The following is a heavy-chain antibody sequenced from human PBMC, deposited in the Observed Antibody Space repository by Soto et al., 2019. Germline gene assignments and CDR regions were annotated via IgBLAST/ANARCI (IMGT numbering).Heavy chain of an antibody. Sequence: ASVKVSCKASGGTFSSYAISWVRQAPGQGLEWMGGIIPIFGTANYAQKFQGRVTITADESTSTAYMELSSLRSEDTAVYYCASRSHLDVLLWFGSGPYGMDVWGQGTTVTVSS. CDR3: ASRSHLDVLLWFGSGPYGMDV. J-gene: IGHJ6*02. CDR1: GGTFSSYA. CDR2: IIPIFGTA. V-gene: IGHV1-69*13. D-gene: IGHD3-10*01.